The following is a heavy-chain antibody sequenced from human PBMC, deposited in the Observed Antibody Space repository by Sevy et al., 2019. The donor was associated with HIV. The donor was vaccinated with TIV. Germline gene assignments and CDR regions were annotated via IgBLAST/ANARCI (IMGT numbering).Heavy chain of an antibody. CDR1: GVAINSDH. V-gene: IGHV4-59*08. CDR3: ARRNDFDI. CDR2: VCYTGGT. J-gene: IGHJ3*02. Sequence: SETLSLTCTVSGVAINSDHWNWIRQPPGKGLEWIWYVCYTGGTNYNPSLKNRVTISVDRNKNQFYLTLTSGTAADTAVYYCARRNDFDIWGQGTMVTVSS.